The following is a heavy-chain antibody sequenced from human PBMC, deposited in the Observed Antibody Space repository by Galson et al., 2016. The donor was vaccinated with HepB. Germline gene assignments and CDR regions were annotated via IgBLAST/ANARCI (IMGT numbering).Heavy chain of an antibody. CDR3: ARDDYFRLGY. V-gene: IGHV3-21*01. D-gene: IGHD3-16*01. CDR1: GINFSSYS. Sequence: SLRLSCAASGINFSSYSMNWVCQAPGKGLEWVSSISSSSNYIYYAESVKGRFTISRDNAKNSLYLEMNSLRDEDTAVYYCARDDYFRLGYWGQGTLVTVSS. J-gene: IGHJ4*02. CDR2: ISSSSNYI.